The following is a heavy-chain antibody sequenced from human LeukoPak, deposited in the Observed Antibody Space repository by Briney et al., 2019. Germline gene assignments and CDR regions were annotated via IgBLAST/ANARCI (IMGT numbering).Heavy chain of an antibody. V-gene: IGHV4-59*01. J-gene: IGHJ5*02. Sequence: SETLSLTCTVSGGSISSYYWSWIRQPPGKGLEWIGYIYYSGSTNYNPSLKSRVTISVDTSKNQFSPKLSSVTAADTAVYYCARTILWGLGFDPWGQGTLVTVSS. CDR1: GGSISSYY. CDR2: IYYSGST. D-gene: IGHD2-21*01. CDR3: ARTILWGLGFDP.